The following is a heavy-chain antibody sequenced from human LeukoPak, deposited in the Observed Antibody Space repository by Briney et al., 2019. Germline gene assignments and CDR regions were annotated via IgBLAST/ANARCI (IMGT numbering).Heavy chain of an antibody. V-gene: IGHV3-74*01. CDR2: INPDGSTI. CDR3: ATAGNYRFDY. J-gene: IGHJ4*02. Sequence: PGGSLRLSCAASGFTFSNCWVHWVRQAPGKGLVWVSRINPDGSTINYADSVKGRFTTSRDNAKNTLYLQMNSLRAEDTAVYYCATAGNYRFDYWGQGTLVTVSS. D-gene: IGHD1-7*01. CDR1: GFTFSNCW.